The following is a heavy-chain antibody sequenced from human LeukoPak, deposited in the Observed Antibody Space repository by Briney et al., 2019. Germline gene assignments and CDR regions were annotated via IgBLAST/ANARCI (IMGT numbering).Heavy chain of an antibody. Sequence: PSETLSLTCTVSGGSISSYYWSWIRQPAGKGLEWIGRIYTSGTTNYNPSLKSRVTMSVDTSKNQFSLELNSVTAAGTAVYYCARGSRYSSGGVRWFDPWGQGTLVTVSS. CDR1: GGSISSYY. J-gene: IGHJ5*02. V-gene: IGHV4-4*07. CDR2: IYTSGTT. D-gene: IGHD6-19*01. CDR3: ARGSRYSSGGVRWFDP.